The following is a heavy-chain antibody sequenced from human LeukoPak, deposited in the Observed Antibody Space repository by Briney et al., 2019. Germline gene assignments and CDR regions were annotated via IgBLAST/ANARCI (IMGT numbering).Heavy chain of an antibody. J-gene: IGHJ5*02. V-gene: IGHV1-69*05. CDR2: IIPIFGTA. Sequence: SVKVSCKASGGTFSGYAISWVRQAPGQGLEWMGGIIPIFGTANYAQKFQGRVTITTDESTSTAYMELSSLRSEDTAVYYCARDTKNYYGSGSSGADPWGQGTLVTVSS. CDR3: ARDTKNYYGSGSSGADP. CDR1: GGTFSGYA. D-gene: IGHD3-10*01.